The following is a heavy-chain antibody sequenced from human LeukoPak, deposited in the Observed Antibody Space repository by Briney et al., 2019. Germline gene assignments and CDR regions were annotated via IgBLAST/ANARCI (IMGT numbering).Heavy chain of an antibody. Sequence: GGSLRLSCAASGFTFSDYYMSWIRQAPGKGLEGVSYISSGGSTIYYADSVKGRFTISRDNAKNSLYLQMNSLRAEDTAVYYCARDKTRRYYDFWSGYLDHFDYWGQGTLVTVSS. V-gene: IGHV3-11*01. CDR3: ARDKTRRYYDFWSGYLDHFDY. CDR1: GFTFSDYY. D-gene: IGHD3-3*01. CDR2: ISSGGSTI. J-gene: IGHJ4*02.